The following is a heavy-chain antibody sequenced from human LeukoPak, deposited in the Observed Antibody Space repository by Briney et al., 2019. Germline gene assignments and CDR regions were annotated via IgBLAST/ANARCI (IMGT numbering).Heavy chain of an antibody. CDR1: GYTFTGYY. CDR2: INPNGGGT. D-gene: IGHD2-2*01. Sequence: GASVKVSCKASGYTFTGYYLHWVRQVPGQGLEWMGWINPNGGGTHYAQKFQGRVTMTRDTSISTAYMELNILNTDDTAMYYCVALLLGYCSNASCYPFDYWGQGTLVTVSS. CDR3: VALLLGYCSNASCYPFDY. J-gene: IGHJ4*02. V-gene: IGHV1-2*02.